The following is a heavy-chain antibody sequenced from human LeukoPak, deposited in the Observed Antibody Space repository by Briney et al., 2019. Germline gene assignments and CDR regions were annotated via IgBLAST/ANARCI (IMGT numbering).Heavy chain of an antibody. CDR1: GFTFSSYS. CDR2: ISSSSSTI. CDR3: AREYTIFGVVILDY. D-gene: IGHD3-3*01. J-gene: IGHJ4*02. V-gene: IGHV3-48*04. Sequence: GGSLRLSCAASGFTFSSYSMNWVRQAPGKGLEWVSYISSSSSTIYYADSVKGRFTISRDNAKNSLYLQMNSLRAEDTAVYYCAREYTIFGVVILDYWGQGTLVTVSS.